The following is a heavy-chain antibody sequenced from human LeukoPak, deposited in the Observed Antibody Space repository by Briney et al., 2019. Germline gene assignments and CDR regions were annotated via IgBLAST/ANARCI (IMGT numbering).Heavy chain of an antibody. V-gene: IGHV4-38-2*02. CDR1: GYSISSGYY. D-gene: IGHD3-3*01. CDR3: ARLYDFWSGQGAFDI. J-gene: IGHJ3*02. CDR2: IYHSGST. Sequence: PSETLSLTCTVSGYSISSGYYWGWIRQPPGKGLEWIGSIYHSGSTYYNPSLKSRVTISVDTSKNQFSLKLSSVTAADTAVYYCARLYDFWSGQGAFDIWGQGTMVTVSS.